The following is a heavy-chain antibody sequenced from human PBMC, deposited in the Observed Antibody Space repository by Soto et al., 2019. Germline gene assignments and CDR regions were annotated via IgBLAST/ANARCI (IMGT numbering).Heavy chain of an antibody. V-gene: IGHV3-23*01. CDR1: GFTFTNNA. CDR3: ARPQNGNSWGNGPDY. J-gene: IGHJ4*02. CDR2: ISDGGDGT. D-gene: IGHD6-6*01. Sequence: EVQLLESGGGLVQPGGSLRLACTASGFTFTNNAMSWVRQAPRKGLEWVSIISDGGDGTYYADSVRGRFTISRDNSRDTLYLQMDSLRVENTAVYYCARPQNGNSWGNGPDYWGQGTLVAVSS.